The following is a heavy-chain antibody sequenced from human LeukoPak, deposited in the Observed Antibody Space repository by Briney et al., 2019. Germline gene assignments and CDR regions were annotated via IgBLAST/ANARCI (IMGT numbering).Heavy chain of an antibody. CDR3: AKTWDYYGSGSPRGYFDY. CDR2: ISGSGGST. J-gene: IGHJ4*02. Sequence: GSLRLSCAASGFTFSSYAMSWVRQAPGKGLEWVSAISGSGGSTYYADSVKGRFTISRDNSKNTLYLQMNSLRAEDTAVYYCAKTWDYYGSGSPRGYFDYWGQGTLVTVSS. V-gene: IGHV3-23*01. D-gene: IGHD3-10*01. CDR1: GFTFSSYA.